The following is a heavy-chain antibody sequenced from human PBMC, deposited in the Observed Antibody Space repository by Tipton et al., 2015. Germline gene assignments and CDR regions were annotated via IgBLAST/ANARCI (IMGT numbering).Heavy chain of an antibody. D-gene: IGHD3-3*01. CDR2: MYYGGTT. J-gene: IGHJ4*02. Sequence: TLSLTCAVSGGSISRSNWWSWVRQSPGKGLEWIGEMYYGGTTNYNPSLKSRVTMSLDRAKNQFSLRLISVTAADTAMYYCTRYVYGVIPSGVYWGQGTPVTVSS. CDR3: TRYVYGVIPSGVY. V-gene: IGHV4-4*02. CDR1: GGSISRSNW.